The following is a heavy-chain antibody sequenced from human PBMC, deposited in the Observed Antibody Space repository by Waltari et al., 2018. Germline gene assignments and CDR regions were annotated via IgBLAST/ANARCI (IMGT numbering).Heavy chain of an antibody. CDR1: GFNVSSYY. J-gene: IGHJ6*02. D-gene: IGHD2-8*01. CDR2: LYHAGNT. Sequence: EVQLVESGGHLIQPGGSLRVSCAASGFNVSSYYMNWVRQAPGKGLEWVSILYHAGNTYYADSVNGRFTFSRDNSKNTLYLQMNSLRAEDTAVYYCARGNTKYGMDVWGPGTTVTVSS. CDR3: ARGNTKYGMDV. V-gene: IGHV3-53*01.